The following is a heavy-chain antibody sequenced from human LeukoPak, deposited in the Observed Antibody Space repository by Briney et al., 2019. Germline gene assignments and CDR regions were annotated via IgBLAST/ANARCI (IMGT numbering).Heavy chain of an antibody. CDR1: GFTFSSYA. V-gene: IGHV3-30*04. Sequence: TGGSLRLSCAASGFTFSSYAMHWVRQAPGKGLEWVAVISYDGSNKYYADSVKGRFTISRDNSKNTLYLQMNSLRAEDTAVYYCARDRYCSSTSCPSAVFDCWGQGTLVTVSS. D-gene: IGHD2-2*01. J-gene: IGHJ4*02. CDR2: ISYDGSNK. CDR3: ARDRYCSSTSCPSAVFDC.